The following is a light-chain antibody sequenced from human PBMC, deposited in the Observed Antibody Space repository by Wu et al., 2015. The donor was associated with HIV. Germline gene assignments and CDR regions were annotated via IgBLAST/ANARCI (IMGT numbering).Light chain of an antibody. CDR3: QQYGTSPLYS. V-gene: IGKV3-20*01. Sequence: VLTQSPGTLSLSPGDRATLSCRTSQSVSSSYLAWYQQKPGQTPRLLIYGASSRATGIPDRFSGSGSGTDFTLTINKLEPEDFAVYYCQQYGTSPLYSLGQGTKLEIK. J-gene: IGKJ2*03. CDR2: GAS. CDR1: QSVSSSY.